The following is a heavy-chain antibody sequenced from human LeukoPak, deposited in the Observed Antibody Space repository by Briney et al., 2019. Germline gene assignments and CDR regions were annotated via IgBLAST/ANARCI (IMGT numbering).Heavy chain of an antibody. J-gene: IGHJ6*04. CDR1: GYSFTSYW. D-gene: IGHD3-16*01. V-gene: IGHV5-51*01. CDR2: IYPGDSDT. CDR3: ARLAGELDYYYGMDV. Sequence: GESLKISCKGSGYSFTSYWIGWVRQMPGKGLEWMGIIYPGDSDTRYSPSFQGQVTISADKSISTAYLQWSSVKASDTAMYYCARLAGELDYYYGMDVWGKGTTITVSA.